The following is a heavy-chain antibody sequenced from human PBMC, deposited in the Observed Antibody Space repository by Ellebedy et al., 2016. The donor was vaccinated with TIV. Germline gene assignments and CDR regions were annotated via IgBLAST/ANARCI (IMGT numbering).Heavy chain of an antibody. CDR1: GYTFSSYA. CDR2: NNTNTGNP. V-gene: IGHV7-4-1*02. Sequence: AASVKVSCKASGYTFSSYAMNWVRQAPGQGLEWMGWNNTNTGNPTYAQGFTGRFVFSMDTSVSTAYLQISSLKAADTAVYFCARASGIAAAGPEFEYWGQGTLVTVSS. D-gene: IGHD6-13*01. J-gene: IGHJ4*02. CDR3: ARASGIAAAGPEFEY.